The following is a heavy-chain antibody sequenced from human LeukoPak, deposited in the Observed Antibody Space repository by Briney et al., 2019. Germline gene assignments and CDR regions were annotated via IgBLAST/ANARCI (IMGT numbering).Heavy chain of an antibody. CDR3: GKRSGYSSSWYGYYFDY. D-gene: IGHD6-13*01. CDR1: GFTFSDYY. V-gene: IGHV3-11*01. CDR2: ISSSGSTI. J-gene: IGHJ4*01. Sequence: PGGSLRLSCAASGFTFSDYYMSWIRQAPGKGLEWVSYISSSGSTIYYADSVKGRFTISRDNAKNSLYLQMNSLRAEDTAVYYCGKRSGYSSSWYGYYFDYWGQEPWSPSPQ.